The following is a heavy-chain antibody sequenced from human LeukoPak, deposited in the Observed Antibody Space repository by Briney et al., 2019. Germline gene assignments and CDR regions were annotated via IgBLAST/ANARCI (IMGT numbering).Heavy chain of an antibody. CDR2: INHSGST. CDR1: GGSFSGYY. J-gene: IGHJ4*02. D-gene: IGHD3-10*01. V-gene: IGHV4-34*01. Sequence: SETLSLTCAVYGGSFSGYYWSWIRQPPGKGLEWIGEINHSGSTNYNPSLKSRVTISVDTSKNQFSLKLSSVTAADTAVYYCARRQRWFGEFSFDYWGQGTLVTVSS. CDR3: ARRQRWFGEFSFDY.